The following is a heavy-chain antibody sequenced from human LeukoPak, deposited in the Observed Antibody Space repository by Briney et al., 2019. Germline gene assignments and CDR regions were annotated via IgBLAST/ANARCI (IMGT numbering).Heavy chain of an antibody. CDR3: ARRSIAAFDAFDI. V-gene: IGHV3-43*02. D-gene: IGHD6-6*01. J-gene: IGHJ3*02. CDR1: GFTFDDYA. CDR2: ITGDGVST. Sequence: GGSLRLSCAASGFTFDDYAMHWVRQTPGKGLEWVSLITGDGVSTNYADSVKGRLTISRDNSKNTLYLQMNSLRAEDTAVYYCARRSIAAFDAFDIWGPGTMVTVSS.